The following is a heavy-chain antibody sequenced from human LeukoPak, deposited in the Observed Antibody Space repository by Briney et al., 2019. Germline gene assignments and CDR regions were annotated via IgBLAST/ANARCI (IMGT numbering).Heavy chain of an antibody. J-gene: IGHJ3*02. D-gene: IGHD6-13*01. CDR1: GYTFTSYY. CDR3: ARDDSLIAAAGTGAFDI. Sequence: ASVKVSCKAPGYTFTSYYMHWVRQAPGQGLEWMGIINPSGGSTSYAQKFQGRVTMTRDTSTSTVYMELSSLRSEDTAVYYCARDDSLIAAAGTGAFDIWGQGTMVTVSS. V-gene: IGHV1-46*01. CDR2: INPSGGST.